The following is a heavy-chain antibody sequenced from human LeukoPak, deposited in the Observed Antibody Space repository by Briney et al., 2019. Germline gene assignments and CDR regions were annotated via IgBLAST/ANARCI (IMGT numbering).Heavy chain of an antibody. CDR3: ARGIPWTAMVIGYYYYMDV. V-gene: IGHV4-59*01. D-gene: IGHD5-18*01. CDR1: GGSISSYY. J-gene: IGHJ6*03. Sequence: SETLSLTCTVSGGSISSYYWSWIRQPPGKGLEWIGYIYYSGSTNYNPSLKSRVTISVDTSKNQFSLKLSSVTAADTAVYYCARGIPWTAMVIGYYYYMDVWGKGTTVTVSS. CDR2: IYYSGST.